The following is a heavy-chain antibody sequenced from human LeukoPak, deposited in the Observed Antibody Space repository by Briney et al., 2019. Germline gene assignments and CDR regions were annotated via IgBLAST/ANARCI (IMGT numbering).Heavy chain of an antibody. V-gene: IGHV3-30-3*01. Sequence: GGSLRLSCAASVFTFSSYPIQWVPQATGKGLEWVAVISKDESNIYYADSVKARFTISRDNSKNTLYLQMNSLRAEDTAVYYCARGAAGTLDYWGQGTLVTVSS. D-gene: IGHD6-13*01. CDR3: ARGAAGTLDY. CDR1: VFTFSSYP. J-gene: IGHJ4*02. CDR2: ISKDESNI.